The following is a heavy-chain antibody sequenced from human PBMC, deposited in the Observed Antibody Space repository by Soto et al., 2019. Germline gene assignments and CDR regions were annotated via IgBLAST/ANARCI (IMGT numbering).Heavy chain of an antibody. CDR3: AGLTTNWLDP. Sequence: TLSLTCTVSVRSISSGGYYWSWIRQHPGKGLEWIGYIYYSGSTYYNPSLKSRVTISVDTSKNQFSLKLSSVTAADTAVYYCAGLTTNWLDPWGQGTLVTVSS. CDR2: IYYSGST. D-gene: IGHD4-17*01. J-gene: IGHJ5*02. CDR1: VRSISSGGYY. V-gene: IGHV4-31*03.